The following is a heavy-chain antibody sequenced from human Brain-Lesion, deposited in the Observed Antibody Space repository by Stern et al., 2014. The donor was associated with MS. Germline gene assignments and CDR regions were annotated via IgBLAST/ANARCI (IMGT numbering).Heavy chain of an antibody. CDR1: GGSISRGGYY. CDR3: AREYCSSTSCYQWFDP. CDR2: IYYSGST. D-gene: IGHD2-2*01. J-gene: IGHJ5*02. V-gene: IGHV4-31*03. Sequence: QVQLQESGLGLVKPSQTLSLTCTVSGGSISRGGYYWSWIRQHPGKGLEWIGYIYYSGSTYYNPSLKSRVTISVDTSKNQFSLKLSSVTAADTAVYYCAREYCSSTSCYQWFDPWGQGTLVTVSS.